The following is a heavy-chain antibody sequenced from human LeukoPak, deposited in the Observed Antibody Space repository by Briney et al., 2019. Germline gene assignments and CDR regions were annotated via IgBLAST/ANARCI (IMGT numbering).Heavy chain of an antibody. D-gene: IGHD3-10*01. CDR1: GGSISSGEYY. V-gene: IGHV4-30-4*01. CDR2: IYYSGST. CDR3: ARMDYYGSGSPYAFDI. Sequence: SETLSLTCTVSGGSISSGEYYWSWIRQPPGKGLEWIGYIYYSGSTYYNPSLKSRVTISVDTSKNQFSLKLSSVTAADTAVYYCARMDYYGSGSPYAFDIWGQGTMVTVSS. J-gene: IGHJ3*02.